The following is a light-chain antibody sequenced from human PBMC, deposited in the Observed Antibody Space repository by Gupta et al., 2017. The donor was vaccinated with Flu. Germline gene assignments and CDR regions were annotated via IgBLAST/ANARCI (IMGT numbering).Light chain of an antibody. Sequence: DIVLTQSPSTLSLSLGERATLTCRASQSITRYLAWYQQKPGQAPRLLIYNTSNRATGIPSRFSGSGSGTDFTLTISSLEPEDFAIYYCQQRNNWPRTFGQGTRLEIK. CDR3: QQRNNWPRT. V-gene: IGKV3-11*01. J-gene: IGKJ5*01. CDR2: NTS. CDR1: QSITRY.